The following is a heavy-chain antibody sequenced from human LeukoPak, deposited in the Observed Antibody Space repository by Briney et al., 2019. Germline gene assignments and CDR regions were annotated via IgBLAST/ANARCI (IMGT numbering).Heavy chain of an antibody. Sequence: GGSLRLSCAASGFSFSNYGMNWVRQAPGKGLEWVSGITGSGGSTYYAGSVKGRFTISRDNSKNTLYLQMNSLRAEDTAVYYCAKDDGGSYYIYYYYMDVWGKGTTVTISS. CDR1: GFSFSNYG. D-gene: IGHD1-26*01. V-gene: IGHV3-23*01. CDR2: ITGSGGST. CDR3: AKDDGGSYYIYYYYMDV. J-gene: IGHJ6*03.